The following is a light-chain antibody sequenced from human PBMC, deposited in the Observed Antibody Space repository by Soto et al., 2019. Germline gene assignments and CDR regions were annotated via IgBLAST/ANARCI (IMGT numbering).Light chain of an antibody. J-gene: IGLJ1*01. V-gene: IGLV2-14*03. Sequence: QSALTQPASVSGSPGQSITVSCTGTSSDVGGYNYVSWYQQHPGKAPRIMIYDVTNRPSGVSDHFSGSKSGNTASLTISGLQAEDEADYYCSSYRRGSTYVFGTGTKVTVL. CDR1: SSDVGGYNY. CDR2: DVT. CDR3: SSYRRGSTYV.